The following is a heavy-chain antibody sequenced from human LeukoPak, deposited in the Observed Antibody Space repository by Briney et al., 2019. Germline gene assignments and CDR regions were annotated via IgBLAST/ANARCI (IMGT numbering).Heavy chain of an antibody. CDR3: ARAREENWFDP. CDR2: INHSGST. J-gene: IGHJ5*02. CDR1: GESFSGYY. Sequence: SETLSLTCAVYGESFSGYYWSWIRQPPGKGLEWIGEINHSGSTNYNPSLKSRVTISVDTSKNQFSLKLSSVTAADTAVYYCARAREENWFDPWGQGTLVTVSS. V-gene: IGHV4-34*01.